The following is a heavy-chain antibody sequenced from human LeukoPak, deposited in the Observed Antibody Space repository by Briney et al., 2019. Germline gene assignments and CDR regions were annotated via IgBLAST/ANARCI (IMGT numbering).Heavy chain of an antibody. J-gene: IGHJ4*02. V-gene: IGHV3-21*01. Sequence: GGSLRLSCAASGFTFSSYSMNWVRQAPGKGLEWVSSISSSSSYIYYADSVKGRFTISRNNAKNSLYLQMNSLRAEDTAVYYCARDVPVGGIVVVPAADYWGQGTLVTVSS. CDR2: ISSSSSYI. D-gene: IGHD2-2*01. CDR3: ARDVPVGGIVVVPAADY. CDR1: GFTFSSYS.